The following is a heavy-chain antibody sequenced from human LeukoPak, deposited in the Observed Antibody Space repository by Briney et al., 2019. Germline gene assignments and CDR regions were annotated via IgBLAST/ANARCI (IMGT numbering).Heavy chain of an antibody. V-gene: IGHV4-59*01. Sequence: PSETLSLTCTVSGGSISSYYWSWIRQAPGKGLEWIGYISNSGSTNYNPSLKSRVTISVDTSKNQVSLKLSSVTAADTAVYYCARRVRGVFSWFDPWGQGTLVTVSS. CDR3: ARRVRGVFSWFDP. D-gene: IGHD3-10*01. J-gene: IGHJ5*02. CDR2: ISNSGST. CDR1: GGSISSYY.